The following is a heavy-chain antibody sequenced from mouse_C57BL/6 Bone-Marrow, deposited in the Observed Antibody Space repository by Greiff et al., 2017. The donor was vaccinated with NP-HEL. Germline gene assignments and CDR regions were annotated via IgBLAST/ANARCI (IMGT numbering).Heavy chain of an antibody. CDR1: GYSFTGYY. CDR3: ASPIFSRPYWYFDV. CDR2: INPSTGGT. V-gene: IGHV1-42*01. D-gene: IGHD6-1*01. Sequence: VQLKESGPELVKPGASVKISCKASGYSFTGYYMNWVKQSPEKSLEWIGEINPSTGGTTYNQKFKAKATLTVDKSSSTAYMQLKSLTSEDSAVYYGASPIFSRPYWYFDVWGTGTTVTVSS. J-gene: IGHJ1*03.